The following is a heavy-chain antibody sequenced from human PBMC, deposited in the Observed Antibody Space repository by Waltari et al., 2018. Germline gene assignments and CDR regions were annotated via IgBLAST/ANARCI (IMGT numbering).Heavy chain of an antibody. J-gene: IGHJ4*02. Sequence: QVQLQESGPGLVKPSQTLSLTCTVSGGSISSGSYYWRWIRQPAGKGLEWIGRIYTSGSTNYNPSLKSRVTISVDTSKNQFSLKLSSVTAADTAVYYCARDIVGALDYWGQGTLVTVSS. CDR1: GGSISSGSYY. CDR3: ARDIVGALDY. D-gene: IGHD1-26*01. CDR2: IYTSGST. V-gene: IGHV4-61*02.